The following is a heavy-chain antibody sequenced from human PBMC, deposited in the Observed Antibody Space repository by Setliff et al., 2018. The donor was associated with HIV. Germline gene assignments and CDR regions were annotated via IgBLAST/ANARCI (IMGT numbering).Heavy chain of an antibody. J-gene: IGHJ4*02. CDR2: IVPLLSVA. Sequence: SVKVSCKASGGNFGNSAIGWVRQAPGQGLEWVGGIVPLLSVANYARKFQGRVTITAGKSTSTAYMELTGLRSEDTAIYYCATAQGIATANFDYWGQGTLVTVSS. D-gene: IGHD6-13*01. CDR1: GGNFGNSA. CDR3: ATAQGIATANFDY. V-gene: IGHV1-69*10.